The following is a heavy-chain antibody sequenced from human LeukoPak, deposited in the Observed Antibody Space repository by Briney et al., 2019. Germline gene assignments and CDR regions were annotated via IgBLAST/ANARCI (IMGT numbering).Heavy chain of an antibody. D-gene: IGHD4-23*01. CDR1: GFTLSSYA. V-gene: IGHV3-30-3*01. J-gene: IGHJ4*02. CDR2: ISYDGSNK. CDR3: ARDYGGNQFDY. Sequence: GRSLRLSCAASGFTLSSYAMHWVRQAPGKGLEWVAVISYDGSNKYYADSVKGRFTISRDNSKNTLYLQMNSLRAEDTAVYYCARDYGGNQFDYWGQGTLVTVSS.